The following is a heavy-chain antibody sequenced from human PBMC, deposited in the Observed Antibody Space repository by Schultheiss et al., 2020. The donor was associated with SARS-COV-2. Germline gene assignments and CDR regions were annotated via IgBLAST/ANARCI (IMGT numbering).Heavy chain of an antibody. CDR3: ARVDPPFYYDSSGYYYSAFDI. J-gene: IGHJ3*02. CDR2: IYHSGST. D-gene: IGHD3-22*01. Sequence: SETLSLTCAVSGYSISSGYYWGWIRQPPGKGLEWIGSIYHSGSTYYNPSLKSRVTISVDTSKNQFSLKLSSVTAADTAVYYCARVDPPFYYDSSGYYYSAFDIWGQGTMVTVSS. V-gene: IGHV4-38-2*01. CDR1: GYSISSGYY.